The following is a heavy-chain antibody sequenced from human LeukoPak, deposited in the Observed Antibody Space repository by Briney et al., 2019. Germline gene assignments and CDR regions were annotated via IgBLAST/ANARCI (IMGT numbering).Heavy chain of an antibody. V-gene: IGHV1-18*01. D-gene: IGHD7-27*01. CDR3: ALTDTDDFLDS. CDR1: VNIFTKYG. Sequence: ASVKVCCKTSVNIFTKYGVNWVRQAPGRGLEWMGWISAYTGETVYAPDLQDRVTMTTDTSTNTAYMDLRSLRSDDTAFYFCALTDTDDFLDSWGQGTLVAVSS. J-gene: IGHJ4*02. CDR2: ISAYTGET.